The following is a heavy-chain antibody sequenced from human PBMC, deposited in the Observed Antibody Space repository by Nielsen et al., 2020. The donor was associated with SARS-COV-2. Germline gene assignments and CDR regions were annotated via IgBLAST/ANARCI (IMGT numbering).Heavy chain of an antibody. D-gene: IGHD5-24*01. Sequence: SETLSLTCTVSGGSISSYYWSWIRQHPGKGLEWIGYIYYSGSTYYNPSLKSRVTISVDTSKNQFSLKLSSVTAADTAVYYCARDGGETTSLDYWGQGTLVTVSS. CDR1: GGSISSYY. V-gene: IGHV4-59*06. J-gene: IGHJ4*02. CDR3: ARDGGETTSLDY. CDR2: IYYSGST.